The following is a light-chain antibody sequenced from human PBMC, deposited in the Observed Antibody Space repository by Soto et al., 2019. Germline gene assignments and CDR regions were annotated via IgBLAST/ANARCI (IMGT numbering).Light chain of an antibody. CDR3: QHYADSPHT. CDR2: GAS. V-gene: IGKV3-20*01. CDR1: QSVRSGS. Sequence: PGEGATLSCRASQSVRSGSLAWYQQKPGQAPGLLIYGASSRATDIPDRFSGSGYGTDFILTISRLEPEDFAVYYCQHYADSPHTFGQGTKLEIK. J-gene: IGKJ2*01.